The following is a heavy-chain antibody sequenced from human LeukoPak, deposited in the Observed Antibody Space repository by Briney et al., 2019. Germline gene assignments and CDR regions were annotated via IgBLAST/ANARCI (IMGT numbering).Heavy chain of an antibody. D-gene: IGHD5-24*01. J-gene: IGHJ4*02. CDR2: IGTAGDT. Sequence: GRSLRLSCAASGFTFSSYDMHWVRQATGRGLEWVSAIGTAGDTYYPGSVKGRFTISRENAKNSLYLQMNSLRAGDTAVYYCARGGDGYNYDYWGQGTLVTVSS. V-gene: IGHV3-13*01. CDR1: GFTFSSYD. CDR3: ARGGDGYNYDY.